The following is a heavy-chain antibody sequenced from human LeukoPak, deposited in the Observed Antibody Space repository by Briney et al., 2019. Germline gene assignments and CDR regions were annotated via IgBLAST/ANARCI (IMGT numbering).Heavy chain of an antibody. Sequence: GESLKISCKGSGYSFTSYWIGWVRQMPGKGLEWMGIIYPGDSDTRYSPSFQGQVTISADKSISTAYLQWSSLKASDTAMYYCARRGIAAAGTEYYFDYWGQGTLATVSS. J-gene: IGHJ4*02. D-gene: IGHD6-13*01. V-gene: IGHV5-51*01. CDR3: ARRGIAAAGTEYYFDY. CDR2: IYPGDSDT. CDR1: GYSFTSYW.